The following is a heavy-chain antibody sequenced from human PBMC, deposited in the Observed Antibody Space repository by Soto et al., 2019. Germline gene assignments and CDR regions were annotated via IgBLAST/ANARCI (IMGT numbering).Heavy chain of an antibody. CDR3: ARDRPEGWFGELLYFDY. D-gene: IGHD3-10*01. CDR2: ISAYNGNT. Sequence: ASVKVSCKASGYTFTSYGISWVRQAPGQGLEWMGWISAYNGNTNYAQKLQGRVTMTTVTSTSTAYMELRSLRSDDTAVYYCARDRPEGWFGELLYFDYWSQGTLVTVSS. CDR1: GYTFTSYG. J-gene: IGHJ4*02. V-gene: IGHV1-18*01.